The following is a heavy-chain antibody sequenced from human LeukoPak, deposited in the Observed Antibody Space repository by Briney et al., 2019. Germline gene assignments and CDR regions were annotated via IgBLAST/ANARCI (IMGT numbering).Heavy chain of an antibody. V-gene: IGHV1-69*05. D-gene: IGHD4-17*01. CDR3: ARLCGEIDY. Sequence: SVKVSCKASGGTFSSYAISWVRQAPGQGLEWVGRIIPIFGTANYAQKCHGRVTITTDESTSTAYMELSSVGSEDTAVYYCARLCGEIDYWGQGTLVTVSS. CDR1: GGTFSSYA. CDR2: IIPIFGTA. J-gene: IGHJ4*02.